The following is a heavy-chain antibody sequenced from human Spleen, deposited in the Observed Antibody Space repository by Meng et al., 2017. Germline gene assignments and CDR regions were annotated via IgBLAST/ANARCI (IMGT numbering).Heavy chain of an antibody. Sequence: QVLLVQSGAEVKKPGASVKVSCKASGYTFTTYAIHWIRQAHGQRLEWMGWINPGNDNPKYSQKFQDRVTITRDTSASIVYMELSSLKSDDTAVYYCARVQGWLQSYFDHWGQGTLVTVSS. V-gene: IGHV1-3*01. J-gene: IGHJ4*02. CDR1: GYTFTTYA. D-gene: IGHD5-24*01. CDR3: ARVQGWLQSYFDH. CDR2: INPGNDNP.